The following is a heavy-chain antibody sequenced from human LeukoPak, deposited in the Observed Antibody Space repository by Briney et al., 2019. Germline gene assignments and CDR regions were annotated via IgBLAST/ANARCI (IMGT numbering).Heavy chain of an antibody. D-gene: IGHD1-1*01. CDR3: ARDSPGYLAYDS. CDR2: IKEDGSAP. Sequence: GGSLRLSCAASGFTFSSYAMTWVRQAPGKGPEWVANIKEDGSAPYYVDSVKGRFTISRDNAKKSLYLQMNSLRAEDTAVYYCARDSPGYLAYDSWGQGTLVTVSS. V-gene: IGHV3-7*04. J-gene: IGHJ4*02. CDR1: GFTFSSYA.